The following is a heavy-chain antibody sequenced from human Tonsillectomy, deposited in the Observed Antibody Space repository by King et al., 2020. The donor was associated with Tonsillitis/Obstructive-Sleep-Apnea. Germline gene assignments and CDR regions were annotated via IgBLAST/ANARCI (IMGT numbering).Heavy chain of an antibody. Sequence: QLQESGPGLVKPSETLSLTCTVSDGSISSYYWSGFRQPPGKGLEWFGYIYYSGSTNYTPSLKSRVTISVDTSKNQFSPKLSSVTAADTAVYYCARHGELGRDAFDIWGQGTMVTVSS. CDR2: IYYSGST. CDR1: DGSISSYY. D-gene: IGHD7-27*01. J-gene: IGHJ3*02. CDR3: ARHGELGRDAFDI. V-gene: IGHV4-59*08.